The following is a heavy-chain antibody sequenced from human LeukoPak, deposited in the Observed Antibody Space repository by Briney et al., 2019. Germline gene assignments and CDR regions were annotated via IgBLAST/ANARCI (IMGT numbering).Heavy chain of an antibody. CDR3: ARVRGIAVAGTWYFDL. Sequence: SETPSLTCTVSGGSISSGDYYWSWIRQPPGKGLEWIGYIYYSGSTYYNPSLKSRVTISVDTSKNQFSLKLSSVTAADTAVYYCARVRGIAVAGTWYFDLWGRGTLVTVSS. J-gene: IGHJ2*01. V-gene: IGHV4-30-4*01. CDR1: GGSISSGDYY. D-gene: IGHD6-19*01. CDR2: IYYSGST.